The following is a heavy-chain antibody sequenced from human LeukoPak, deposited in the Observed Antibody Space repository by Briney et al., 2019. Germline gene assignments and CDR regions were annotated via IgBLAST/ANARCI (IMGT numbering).Heavy chain of an antibody. CDR2: IYHSGST. CDR3: AREYGGARNFDY. D-gene: IGHD4-23*01. J-gene: IGHJ4*02. CDR1: GGSISSGGYS. Sequence: SETLSLTCAVSGGSISSGGYSWSWIRQPPGKGLEWIGYIYHSGSTYYNPSLKSRVTISVDRSKNQFSLKLSSVTAADTAVYYCAREYGGARNFDYWGQGTLVTVSS. V-gene: IGHV4-30-2*01.